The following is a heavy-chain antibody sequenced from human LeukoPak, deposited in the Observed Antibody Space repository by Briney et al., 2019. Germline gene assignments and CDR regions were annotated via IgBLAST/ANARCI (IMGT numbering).Heavy chain of an antibody. CDR3: ARGTKSRTDY. CDR2: INHSGST. V-gene: IGHV4-34*01. J-gene: IGHJ4*02. Sequence: SETLSLTCAVYGGSFSGYYWSWIRQPPGKGLEWIGEINHSGSTNYNPSLKSRVTIPVDTSKNQFSLKLSSVTAADTAVYYCARGTKSRTDYWGQGTLVTVSS. CDR1: GGSFSGYY.